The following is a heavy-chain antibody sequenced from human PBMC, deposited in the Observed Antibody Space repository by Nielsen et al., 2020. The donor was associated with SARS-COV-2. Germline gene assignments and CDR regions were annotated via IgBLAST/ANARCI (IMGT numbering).Heavy chain of an antibody. CDR2: IGTAGDT. CDR1: GFTFSSYD. CDR3: TRDDFWSGFQRY. Sequence: GGSLRLSCAASGFTFSSYDMHWVRQATGKGLEWVSAIGTAGDTYYPGSVKGRFTISRENAKNSLYLQMNSLRAGDTAVYYCTRDDFWSGFQRYWGQGTLVTVSS. V-gene: IGHV3-13*01. J-gene: IGHJ4*02. D-gene: IGHD3-3*01.